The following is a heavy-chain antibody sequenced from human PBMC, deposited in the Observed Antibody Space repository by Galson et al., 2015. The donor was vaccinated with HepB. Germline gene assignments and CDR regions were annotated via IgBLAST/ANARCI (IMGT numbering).Heavy chain of an antibody. V-gene: IGHV3-64D*06. CDR1: GFTFSSYA. J-gene: IGHJ4*02. Sequence: SLRLSCAASGFTFSSYAMHWVRQAPGKGLEYVSAISSNGGSTYYAYSVKGRFTISRDNSKNTLYLQMSSLRAEDTAVYYCVKDLSSSWYWGPIDYWGQGTLVTVSS. D-gene: IGHD6-13*01. CDR3: VKDLSSSWYWGPIDY. CDR2: ISSNGGST.